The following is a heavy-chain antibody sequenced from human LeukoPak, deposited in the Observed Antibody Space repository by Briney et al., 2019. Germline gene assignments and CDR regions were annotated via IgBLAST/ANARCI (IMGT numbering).Heavy chain of an antibody. CDR1: GGSISSGDYY. D-gene: IGHD3-10*01. Sequence: PSQTLSLTCTVSGGSISSGDYYWSWIRQPPGKGRDRNGYIYYNGRTYSNPSLKSRVTISVDTSKNQFSLKLSSVTAADTAVYYCARVPVGLLWFGELSEVFYFDYWGQGTLVTVSS. CDR3: ARVPVGLLWFGELSEVFYFDY. V-gene: IGHV4-30-4*08. CDR2: IYYNGRT. J-gene: IGHJ4*02.